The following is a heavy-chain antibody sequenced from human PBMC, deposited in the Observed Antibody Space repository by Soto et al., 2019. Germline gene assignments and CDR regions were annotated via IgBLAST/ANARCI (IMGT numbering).Heavy chain of an antibody. V-gene: IGHV1-46*01. J-gene: IGHJ4*02. CDR1: GYSFTSHY. CDR2: IYPGGVNI. D-gene: IGHD6-19*01. Sequence: ASVKVSCKAIGYSFTSHYMHWVRQAPGQGLEWMGTIYPGGVNINYAQKFKGRVTMTRDTSTSTVYMELSSLRSEDTAVYYCARVSGWYFLDYWGQGTLVTVS. CDR3: ARVSGWYFLDY.